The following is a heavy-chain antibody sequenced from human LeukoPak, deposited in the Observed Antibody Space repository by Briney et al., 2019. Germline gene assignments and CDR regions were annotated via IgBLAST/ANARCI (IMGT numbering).Heavy chain of an antibody. V-gene: IGHV3-30*02. CDR1: GFTFSSYG. D-gene: IGHD2-15*01. CDR2: IRYDGSNK. Sequence: PGGSLRLSCAASGFTFSSYGMHWVRQAPGKGLEWVAFIRYDGSNKYYADSVKGRFTISRDNSKNTLYLQMNSLRAEDTAVYYCANRGVASFGIWGQGTMVTVSS. CDR3: ANRGVASFGI. J-gene: IGHJ3*02.